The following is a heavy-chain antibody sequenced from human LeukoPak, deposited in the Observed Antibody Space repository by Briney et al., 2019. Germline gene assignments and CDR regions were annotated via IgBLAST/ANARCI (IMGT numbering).Heavy chain of an antibody. V-gene: IGHV3-74*01. CDR3: AREWSLSIYYESSGYCDF. J-gene: IGHJ4*02. Sequence: GSLRLSCAVSGFTFSSYWMHWVRQAPGKGLVWVSRINSDGSSIIYADSVKGRFTISRDNAKNTLSLQMNSLRAEDTAVYFCAREWSLSIYYESSGYCDFWGQGTLVTVSS. CDR1: GFTFSSYW. CDR2: INSDGSSI. D-gene: IGHD3-22*01.